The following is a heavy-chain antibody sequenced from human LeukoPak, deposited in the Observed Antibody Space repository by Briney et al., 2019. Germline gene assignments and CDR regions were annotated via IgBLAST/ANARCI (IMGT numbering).Heavy chain of an antibody. J-gene: IGHJ4*02. CDR2: INTDGSTT. D-gene: IGHD6-19*01. V-gene: IGHV3-74*01. CDR1: GFTFSNSW. CDR3: ARREGSGWYSFDY. Sequence: GGSLRLSCAASGFTFSNSWMHWVRQAPGKGLVWISLINTDGSTTIYADSVKGRFTISRDNAKNTLYLQMNSLRPEDTAVYYCARREGSGWYSFDYWGQGTLVTVSS.